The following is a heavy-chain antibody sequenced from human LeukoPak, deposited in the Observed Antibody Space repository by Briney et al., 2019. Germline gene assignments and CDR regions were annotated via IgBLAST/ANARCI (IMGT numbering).Heavy chain of an antibody. Sequence: PGGSMRHSCAASGFTFSSYSMNWVRQTPGKGLEWVSSISSSSSYIYYADSVKGRFTISRDNAKNSLYLQMNSLRAEDTAVYYCARSIAVAGLDYWGQGTLVTVSS. CDR2: ISSSSSYI. V-gene: IGHV3-21*01. D-gene: IGHD6-19*01. CDR3: ARSIAVAGLDY. CDR1: GFTFSSYS. J-gene: IGHJ4*02.